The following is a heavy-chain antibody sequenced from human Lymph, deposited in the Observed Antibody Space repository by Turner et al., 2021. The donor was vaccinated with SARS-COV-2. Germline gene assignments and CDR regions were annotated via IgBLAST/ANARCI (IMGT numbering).Heavy chain of an antibody. CDR3: ARGFDY. CDR1: GGSISSYY. CDR2: IYYSGST. Sequence: QVQLPESGTGLVKPSETLSLTCTVSGGSISSYYWSWIRQPPGKGLEWIGYIYYSGSTNYNPSLKSRVTISVDTSKNQFSLKLSSVTAADTAVYYCARGFDYWGQGTLVTVSS. J-gene: IGHJ4*02. V-gene: IGHV4-59*01.